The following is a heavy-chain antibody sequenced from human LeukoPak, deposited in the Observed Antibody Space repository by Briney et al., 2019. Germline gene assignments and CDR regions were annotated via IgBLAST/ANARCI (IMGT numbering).Heavy chain of an antibody. CDR1: GGTFSSYA. CDR2: TIPILGIA. D-gene: IGHD2-15*01. Sequence: ASVKVSCKASGGTFSSYAISWVRQAPGQGLEWMGRTIPILGIANYAQKFQGRVTITADKSTSTAYMELSSLRSEDTAVYYCTGYCSGGSCYPHYYYYYGMDVWGQGTTVTVSS. CDR3: TGYCSGGSCYPHYYYYYGMDV. J-gene: IGHJ6*02. V-gene: IGHV1-69*04.